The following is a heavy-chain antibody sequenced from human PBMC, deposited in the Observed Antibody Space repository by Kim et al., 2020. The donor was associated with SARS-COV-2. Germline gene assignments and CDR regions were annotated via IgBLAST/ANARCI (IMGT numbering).Heavy chain of an antibody. CDR3: ESGSLVRGVIITLHWYFDL. CDR2: ISSEGNA. CDR1: GFTFSSYD. Sequence: GGSLRLSCAASGFTFSSYDMNWVRQAPGKGLEWVSVISSEGNAYSAASMECGSTSSSNTSDNTRYTQMNRLSAENTADSSWESGSLVRGVIITLHWYFDL. J-gene: IGHJ2*01. V-gene: IGHV3-66*01. D-gene: IGHD3-10*01.